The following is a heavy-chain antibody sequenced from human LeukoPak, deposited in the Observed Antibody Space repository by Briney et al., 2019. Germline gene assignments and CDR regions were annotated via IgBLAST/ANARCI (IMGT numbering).Heavy chain of an antibody. CDR3: ARDQWLAYYYNGMRV. D-gene: IGHD6-19*01. CDR2: ITNNGTTI. Sequence: PGGSLRLSCPASGFSLSSLAMNWVRQAPGKGLEWVSYITNNGTTIYYADSVKGRFTISRDNAENSLYLQMNSLRAEDTAIYYCARDQWLAYYYNGMRVWGPGTTVTVSS. J-gene: IGHJ6*01. CDR1: GFSLSSLA. V-gene: IGHV3-48*03.